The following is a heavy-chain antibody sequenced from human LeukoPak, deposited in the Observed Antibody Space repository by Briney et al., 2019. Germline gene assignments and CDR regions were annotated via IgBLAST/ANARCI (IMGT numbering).Heavy chain of an antibody. J-gene: IGHJ4*02. CDR1: GFTVSSNY. CDR3: TKAPRYCSDNRCYAVIDY. D-gene: IGHD2-2*01. V-gene: IGHV3-66*01. CDR2: IYGGGST. Sequence: GGSLRLSCAASGFTVSSNYISWVRQAPGKGVEWVSDIYGGGSTYYTDSVKGRFTISRDNARNTLYLQMNRLRAEDTAVYYCTKAPRYCSDNRCYAVIDYWGQGILVTVSS.